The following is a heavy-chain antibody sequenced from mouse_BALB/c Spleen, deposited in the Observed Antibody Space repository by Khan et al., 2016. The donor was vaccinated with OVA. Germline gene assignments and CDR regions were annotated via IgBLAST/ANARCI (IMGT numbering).Heavy chain of an antibody. J-gene: IGHJ4*01. V-gene: IGHV1S41*01. D-gene: IGHD1-1*02. CDR2: IALGSGST. Sequence: DLVMPGAAVSLSCTVSGYTFTSYWINWIKQRPGQGLEWIGRIALGSGSTSYNDMFMGMATLTVDAYSSTPFIQLSRLSTEDSAVYHSSCSNCYGGGLYAMDYWGQGTSVTVTS. CDR3: SCSNCYGGGLYAMDY. CDR1: GYTFTSYW.